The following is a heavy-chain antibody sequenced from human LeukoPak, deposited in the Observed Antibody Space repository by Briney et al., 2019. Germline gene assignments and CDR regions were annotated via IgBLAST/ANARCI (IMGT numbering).Heavy chain of an antibody. J-gene: IGHJ4*02. CDR3: ARIGSGWFGEFVPGYFDY. Sequence: SETLSLTCTVSGGSISSYYWSWLRQPPGKGLEWIGYIYYSGSTNYNPSLKSRVTISVDTSKNQFSLKLTSVTAADTAVYYCARIGSGWFGEFVPGYFDYWGRGTLVTVSS. V-gene: IGHV4-59*01. CDR1: GGSISSYY. D-gene: IGHD3-10*01. CDR2: IYYSGST.